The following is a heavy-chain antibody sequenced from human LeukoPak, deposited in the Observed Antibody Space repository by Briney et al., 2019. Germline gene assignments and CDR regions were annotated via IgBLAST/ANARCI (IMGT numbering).Heavy chain of an antibody. J-gene: IGHJ3*02. V-gene: IGHV4-4*09. D-gene: IGHD2-2*01. Sequence: PSETLSLTCTVSGGSISDYYWSWIRQPSGTGLEWIGYIRTSGSTNYSPSLASRVTMSVDTSKNQISLKLRSVTAADTAVYYCARPHSSTDFYAFDIWGQGTMVTVSS. CDR1: GGSISDYY. CDR2: IRTSGST. CDR3: ARPHSSTDFYAFDI.